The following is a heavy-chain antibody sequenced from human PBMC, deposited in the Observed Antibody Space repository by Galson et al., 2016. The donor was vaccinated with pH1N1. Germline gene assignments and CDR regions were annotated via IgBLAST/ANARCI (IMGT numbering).Heavy chain of an antibody. CDR3: AREDYNDLDLIDWYFDL. Sequence: SVKVSCKASGCTFASFGINWVRQAPGQGLEWMGGIIPNFNTANYARNFQGRVTITADKSTNTAYMELSSLRSEDTAVYFCAREDYNDLDLIDWYFDLWGRGTLLTVSS. J-gene: IGHJ2*01. CDR1: GCTFASFG. CDR2: IIPNFNTA. V-gene: IGHV1-69*06. D-gene: IGHD3-22*01.